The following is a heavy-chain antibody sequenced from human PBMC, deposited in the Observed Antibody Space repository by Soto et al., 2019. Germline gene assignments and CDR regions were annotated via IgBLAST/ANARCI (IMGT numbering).Heavy chain of an antibody. V-gene: IGHV1-8*01. CDR2: MNPDSGHA. CDR3: ARQRRGKTYYYDSSGFPLDY. Sequence: ASVNVSCKASGYTFTNSYINWGRQAPGQGLEWMGWMNPDSGHAAYAQKFQGRVTLTTSTSTSTVYMEMRSLGSEDTAVYYCARQRRGKTYYYDSSGFPLDYWGQGTLVTVSS. D-gene: IGHD3-22*01. CDR1: GYTFTNSY. J-gene: IGHJ4*02.